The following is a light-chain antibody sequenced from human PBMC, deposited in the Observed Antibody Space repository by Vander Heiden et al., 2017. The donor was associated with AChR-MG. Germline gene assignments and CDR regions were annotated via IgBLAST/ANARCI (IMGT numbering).Light chain of an antibody. CDR1: SSNIGSNT. Sequence: SVLTPQPSPSRTTGARVTISCSRSSSNIGSNTVNWYQQRPGTAPKLLIYSNNQRPSGVSGRFSGSKSGTSASLAIRGLQYEDEADYYCAAWDDSLNVVFGGGTKLTVL. CDR3: AAWDDSLNVV. J-gene: IGLJ2*01. CDR2: SNN. V-gene: IGLV1-44*01.